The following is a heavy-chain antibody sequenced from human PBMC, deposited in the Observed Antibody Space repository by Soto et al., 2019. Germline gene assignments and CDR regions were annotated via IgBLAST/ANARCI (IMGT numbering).Heavy chain of an antibody. CDR1: GVTFSNYA. J-gene: IGHJ4*02. CDR3: AKQRADYGSGADTFYFDS. D-gene: IGHD3-10*01. V-gene: IGHV3-23*01. Sequence: GSPRLSCTVSGVTFSNYAMHWVRQAPGEGLEWVSSLSGSGGTTYYADSVKGRFIISRDNSKNTLYRLMNSLRAEDTALYYCAKQRADYGSGADTFYFDSWGQGGLVTVSS. CDR2: LSGSGGTT.